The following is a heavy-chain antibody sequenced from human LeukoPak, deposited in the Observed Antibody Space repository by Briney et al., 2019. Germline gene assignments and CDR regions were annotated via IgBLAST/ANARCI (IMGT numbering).Heavy chain of an antibody. V-gene: IGHV4-59*08. CDR1: GGSISSYY. D-gene: IGHD3-3*01. CDR3: ARHENYDFWSGFSYYFDY. J-gene: IGHJ4*02. Sequence: SETLSLTCTASGGSISSYYWSWIRQPPGKGLEWIGYIYYSGSTNYNPSLKSRVTISVDTSKNQFSLKLSSVTAADTAVYYCARHENYDFWSGFSYYFDYWGQGTLVTVSS. CDR2: IYYSGST.